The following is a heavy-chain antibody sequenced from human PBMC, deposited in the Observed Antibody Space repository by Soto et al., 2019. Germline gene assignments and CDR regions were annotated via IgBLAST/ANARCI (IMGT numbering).Heavy chain of an antibody. Sequence: GQSLRLSSAASALTLRTTNLNWVRQDPGKGLEWVSYISSSSSDIYYADSVKGRFTISRDNAQSSLYLQMNSLRDEDTAVYYCVRDFRIFWCKGTLVT. CDR3: VRDFRIF. J-gene: IGHJ4*02. CDR2: ISSSSSDI. CDR1: ALTLRTTN. V-gene: IGHV3-48*02. D-gene: IGHD2-15*01.